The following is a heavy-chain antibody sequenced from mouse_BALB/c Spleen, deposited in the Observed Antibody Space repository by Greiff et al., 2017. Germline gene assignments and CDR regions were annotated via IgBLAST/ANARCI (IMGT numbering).Heavy chain of an antibody. J-gene: IGHJ2*01. CDR1: GFTFSSYA. Sequence: VQLKESGGGLVKPGGSLKLSCAASGFTFSSYAMSWVRQTPEKRLEWVASISSGGSTYYPDSVKGRFTISRDNARNILYLQMSSLRSEDTAMYYCATIYGDYFDYWGQGTTLTVSS. CDR2: ISSGGST. V-gene: IGHV5-6-5*01. CDR3: ATIYGDYFDY. D-gene: IGHD1-1*02.